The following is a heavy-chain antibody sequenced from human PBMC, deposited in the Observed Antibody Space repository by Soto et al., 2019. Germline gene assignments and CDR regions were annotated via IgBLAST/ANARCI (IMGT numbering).Heavy chain of an antibody. CDR2: IIPIFGTA. D-gene: IGHD5-18*01. CDR1: GGTFSSYA. V-gene: IGHV1-69*13. Sequence: SVKVSCKASGGTFSSYAISWVRQAPGQGLEWVGGIIPIFGTANYAQKFQGRLTVTADGSTNTAYMELNSLTSDDTAVYYCARIPRYSFPTSDDLDSWGQGTLVTVSS. CDR3: ARIPRYSFPTSDDLDS. J-gene: IGHJ4*02.